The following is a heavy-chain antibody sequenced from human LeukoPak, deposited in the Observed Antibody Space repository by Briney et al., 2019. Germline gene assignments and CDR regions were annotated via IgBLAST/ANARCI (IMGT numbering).Heavy chain of an antibody. Sequence: SETLSLTCAVYGGSFSGYYWSRIRQPPGKGLEWIGEINHSGSTNYNPSLKSRVTISVDTSKNQFSLKLSSVTAADTAVYYCARVDTAMAKDPYYFDYWGQGTLVTVSS. J-gene: IGHJ4*02. CDR3: ARVDTAMAKDPYYFDY. CDR2: INHSGST. V-gene: IGHV4-34*01. D-gene: IGHD5-18*01. CDR1: GGSFSGYY.